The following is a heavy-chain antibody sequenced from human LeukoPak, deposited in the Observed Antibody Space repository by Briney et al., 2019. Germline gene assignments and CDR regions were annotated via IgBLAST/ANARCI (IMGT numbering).Heavy chain of an antibody. D-gene: IGHD3-10*01. V-gene: IGHV4-59*11. Sequence: PGGSLRLSCAASGFTFSRHSMNWVRQAPGKGLEWIGYIYYSGSTNYNPSLKSRVTISVDTSKNQFSLKLSSVTAADTAVYYCARGEYGEVDYWGQGTLVTVSS. CDR3: ARGEYGEVDY. J-gene: IGHJ4*02. CDR2: IYYSGST. CDR1: GFTFSRHS.